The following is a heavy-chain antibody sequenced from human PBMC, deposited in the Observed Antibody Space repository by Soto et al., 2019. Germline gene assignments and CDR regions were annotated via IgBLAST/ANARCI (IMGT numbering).Heavy chain of an antibody. Sequence: QVQLQESGPGLVKPSGTLSLTCAVSSGSISSDNWWSWVRQPPGKGLDWIGEIYPSGNTNYNPSLRSRVTISVDRSKNQFSLKLSSVTAADTAVYYCARTYCSGGSCYSAFDYWGQGTLVTVSS. CDR3: ARTYCSGGSCYSAFDY. CDR1: SGSISSDNW. J-gene: IGHJ4*02. D-gene: IGHD2-15*01. CDR2: IYPSGNT. V-gene: IGHV4-4*02.